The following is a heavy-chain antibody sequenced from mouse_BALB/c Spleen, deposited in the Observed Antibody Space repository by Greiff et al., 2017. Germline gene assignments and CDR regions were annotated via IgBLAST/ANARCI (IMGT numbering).Heavy chain of an antibody. V-gene: IGHV1S41*01. D-gene: IGHD2-4*01. J-gene: IGHJ4*01. CDR3: ARPYDYEDYAMDY. CDR1: GYTFTSYW. Sequence: DLVKPGASVKLSCKASGYTFTSYWINWIKQRPGQGLEWIGRIAPGSGSTYYNEMFKGKATLTVDTSSSTAYIQLSSLSSEDSAVYFCARPYDYEDYAMDYWGQGTSVTVSS. CDR2: IAPGSGST.